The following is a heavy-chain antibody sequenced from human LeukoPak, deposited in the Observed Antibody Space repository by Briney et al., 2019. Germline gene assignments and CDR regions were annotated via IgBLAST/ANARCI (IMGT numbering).Heavy chain of an antibody. D-gene: IGHD3-22*01. Sequence: PGGSLRLSCAASGFIFSSFRMNWVRQAPGKGLECVSSISSSGSLIYYADSMKGRFTVSRDNAKNSLFLQLNSLTAEDTAVYYCARNYYDSSGYYYAFDYWGQGTLVTVPS. CDR3: ARNYYDSSGYYYAFDY. V-gene: IGHV3-21*01. J-gene: IGHJ4*02. CDR1: GFIFSSFR. CDR2: ISSSGSLI.